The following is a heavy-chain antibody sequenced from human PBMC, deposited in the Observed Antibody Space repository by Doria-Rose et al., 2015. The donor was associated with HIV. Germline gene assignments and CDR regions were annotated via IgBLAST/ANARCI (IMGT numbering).Heavy chain of an antibody. CDR1: GVSLSSPGMG. CDR2: NFSDDER. V-gene: IGHV2-26*01. D-gene: IGHD6-13*01. CDR3: ARIKSSRWYHKYYFDF. Sequence: SGPVLVKPTETLTLTCTVSGVSLSSPGMGVSWIRQPPGKALEWLANNFSDDERSYKTSLKSRLTISRGTSKSQVVLTMTDVDPVDTATYYCARIKSSRWYHKYYFDFWGQGTLVIVSA. J-gene: IGHJ4*02.